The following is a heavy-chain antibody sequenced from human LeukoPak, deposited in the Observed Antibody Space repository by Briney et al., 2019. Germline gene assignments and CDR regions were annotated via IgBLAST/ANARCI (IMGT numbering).Heavy chain of an antibody. CDR3: ARDRGYCSSTSCYSYSPYFDY. J-gene: IGHJ4*02. CDR2: IYYSGST. V-gene: IGHV4-39*02. D-gene: IGHD2-2*03. Sequence: PSETLSLTCTVSGGSISSSSYYWGWIRQPPGKGLEWIGSIYYSGSTYYNPSLKSRVTISVDTSKNQFSLKLSSVTAADTAVYYCARDRGYCSSTSCYSYSPYFDYWGQGTLVTVSS. CDR1: GGSISSSSYY.